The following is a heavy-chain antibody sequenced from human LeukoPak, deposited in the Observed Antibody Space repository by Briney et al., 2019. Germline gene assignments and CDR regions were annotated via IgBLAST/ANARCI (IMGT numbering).Heavy chain of an antibody. CDR2: IYYSGST. D-gene: IGHD6-19*01. Sequence: SETLSLTCTVSGGSISSYYWSWIRQPPGKGLEWIGYIYYSGSTNYNPSLKSRVTISVDTSKNQFSLKLSSVTAADTAVYYCASSPRIAVAGTPFDYWGQGTLVTVSS. CDR1: GGSISSYY. CDR3: ASSPRIAVAGTPFDY. V-gene: IGHV4-59*01. J-gene: IGHJ4*02.